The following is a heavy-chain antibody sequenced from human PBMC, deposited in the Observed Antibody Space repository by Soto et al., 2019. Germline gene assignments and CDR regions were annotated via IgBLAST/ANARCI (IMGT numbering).Heavy chain of an antibody. Sequence: QVQLQESVPGLVKPSQTLSLTCTVSGGSISSGGYYWSWIRQHPGKGLEWIGYIYYSGSTYYNPSLKSRVTISVDTSKNQFSLKLSSVTAADTAVYYCARGLANSYGYVDYWGQGTLVTVSS. CDR1: GGSISSGGYY. CDR3: ARGLANSYGYVDY. V-gene: IGHV4-31*03. J-gene: IGHJ4*02. D-gene: IGHD5-18*01. CDR2: IYYSGST.